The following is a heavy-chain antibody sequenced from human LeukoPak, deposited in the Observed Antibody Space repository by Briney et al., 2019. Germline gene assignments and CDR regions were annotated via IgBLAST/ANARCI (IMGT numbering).Heavy chain of an antibody. J-gene: IGHJ4*02. CDR3: AKGLLLGWYYFDY. D-gene: IGHD6-19*01. V-gene: IGHV3-23*01. CDR1: GFTFAGYA. Sequence: GGSLRLSCAASGFTFAGYAMSWVRQAPGKGVEWVSTLSGSGGSTYYADSVKGRFTISRDNSKNTLYLQMNSLRAEDTAVYYCAKGLLLGWYYFDYWGQGTLVTVSS. CDR2: LSGSGGST.